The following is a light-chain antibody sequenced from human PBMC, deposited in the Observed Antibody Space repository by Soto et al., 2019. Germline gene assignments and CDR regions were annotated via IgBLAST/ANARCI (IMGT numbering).Light chain of an antibody. V-gene: IGLV1-44*01. CDR1: RFNIGRNT. CDR2: SNN. CDR3: AAWDDSLNGVV. J-gene: IGLJ2*01. Sequence: QSVLTQPPSASGTPGQRVTISCSGSRFNIGRNTVNWYQQLPGSAPKLLIYSNNQRPSGVPDRFSGSRSGTSASLAISGLQSEDEAGYYCAAWDDSLNGVVFGGGTKLTVL.